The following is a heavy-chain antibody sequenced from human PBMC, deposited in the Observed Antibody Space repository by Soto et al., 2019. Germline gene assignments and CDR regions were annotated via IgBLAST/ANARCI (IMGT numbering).Heavy chain of an antibody. V-gene: IGHV4-59*01. D-gene: IGHD3-22*01. CDR3: AGQDRTSPFFGY. CDR1: VVSFSSYY. J-gene: IGHJ4*02. Sequence: SETLSLTCSFSVVSFSSYYWTWIRQPPGKGLEYIGSISYSGTANYNPSLRSRLTISVDTSKSQFSLKVSSVTAADTAVYYCAGQDRTSPFFGYGGQGTRFTVSS. CDR2: ISYSGTA.